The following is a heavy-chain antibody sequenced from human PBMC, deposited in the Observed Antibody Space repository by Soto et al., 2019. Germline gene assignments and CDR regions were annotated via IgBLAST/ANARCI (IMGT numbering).Heavy chain of an antibody. CDR2: INTYNGNT. J-gene: IGHJ6*02. CDR3: AGVEGPLFPGYCISTSCLRSNYYYGMDV. Sequence: ASVKVSCKASGYTFTNYGISWVRQAPGQGLEWMGWINTYNGNTNHAQKFQGRVTMTTDTSTSTAYMELRSLRSDDTAVYYCAGVEGPLFPGYCISTSCLRSNYYYGMDVWGQGTTVT. D-gene: IGHD2-2*03. V-gene: IGHV1-18*01. CDR1: GYTFTNYG.